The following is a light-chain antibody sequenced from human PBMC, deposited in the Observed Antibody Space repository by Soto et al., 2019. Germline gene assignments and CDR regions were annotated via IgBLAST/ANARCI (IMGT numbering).Light chain of an antibody. V-gene: IGKV1-5*03. CDR3: QQYSSHST. Sequence: DIQMTQSPSTLSASVGDRVTITCRASQRTSSYLAWYQQKPGKAPKLLIYQASSLENGVPSRFSGSGSGTEFSLTISSLQPDDFATYYCQQYSSHSTFGQGTKVDIK. CDR1: QRTSSY. CDR2: QAS. J-gene: IGKJ1*01.